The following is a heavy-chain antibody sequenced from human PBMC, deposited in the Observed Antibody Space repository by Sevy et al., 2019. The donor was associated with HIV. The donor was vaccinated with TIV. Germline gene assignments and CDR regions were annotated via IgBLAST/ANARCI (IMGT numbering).Heavy chain of an antibody. J-gene: IGHJ4*02. CDR3: AGWSSAWTLFDY. Sequence: GGSLRLSCAASGFTVSRNYMSWVRQAPGKGLEWVSVIYSDGKTFYADSVQDRFTISRDNSKSTLYLQMNSLRAEDTAVYYCAGWSSAWTLFDYWGQGTLVTVSS. D-gene: IGHD6-19*01. CDR1: GFTVSRNY. V-gene: IGHV3-66*01. CDR2: IYSDGKT.